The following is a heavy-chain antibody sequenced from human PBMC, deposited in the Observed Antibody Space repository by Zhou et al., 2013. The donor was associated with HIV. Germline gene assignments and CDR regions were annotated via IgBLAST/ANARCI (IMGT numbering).Heavy chain of an antibody. CDR3: ARRPPYSSSWSNWFDP. D-gene: IGHD6-13*01. Sequence: QVQLVQSGAEVKKPGASVKVSCKASGYTFTSYGISWVRQATGQGLEWMGWMNPNSGNTGYAQKFQGRVTITRNTSISTAYMELSSLRSEDTAVYYCARRPPYSSSWSNWFDPWGQGTLVHRLL. CDR2: MNPNSGNT. CDR1: GYTFTSYG. V-gene: IGHV1-8*03. J-gene: IGHJ5*02.